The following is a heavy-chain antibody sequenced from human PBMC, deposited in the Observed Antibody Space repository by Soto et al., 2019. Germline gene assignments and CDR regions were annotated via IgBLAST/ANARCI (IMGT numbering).Heavy chain of an antibody. Sequence: QVQLQESGPGLVKPSETLSLTCTVSGGSISSYYWSWIRQPPGKGLEWIGYIYSSGSTNYNPSLKIRVTISVDTSKNQFSLKLTSVTAADTAVYYCARDHPGSSHFDYWGQGTLVTVSS. CDR2: IYSSGST. V-gene: IGHV4-59*01. D-gene: IGHD3-10*01. CDR3: ARDHPGSSHFDY. J-gene: IGHJ4*02. CDR1: GGSISSYY.